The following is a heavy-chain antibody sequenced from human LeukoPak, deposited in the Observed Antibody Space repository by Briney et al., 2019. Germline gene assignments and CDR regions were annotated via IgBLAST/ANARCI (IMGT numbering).Heavy chain of an antibody. J-gene: IGHJ4*02. CDR3: ARVVSTYYDFWSGYFYFDY. D-gene: IGHD3-3*01. Sequence: ASVKVSCKASGYTFTSYGISWVRQAPGQGLEWMGWISAYNGNTNYAQKFQGRVTMTTDTSTSTAYMELRSLRSDDTAVYYCARVVSTYYDFWSGYFYFDYWGQGTLVTVSS. V-gene: IGHV1-18*01. CDR2: ISAYNGNT. CDR1: GYTFTSYG.